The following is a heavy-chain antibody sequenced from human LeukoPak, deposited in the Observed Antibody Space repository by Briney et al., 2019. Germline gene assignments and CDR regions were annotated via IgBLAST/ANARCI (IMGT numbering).Heavy chain of an antibody. CDR1: GGTFTSYA. Sequence: SVKVSCKASGGTFTSYAISWVRQAPGQGLEWMGGIIPIFGTANYAQKFQGRVTITTDESTSTAYMELSSLRSEDTAVYYCAIGPPDYSYGLEYWGQGTLVTVSS. D-gene: IGHD5-18*01. J-gene: IGHJ4*02. CDR3: AIGPPDYSYGLEY. V-gene: IGHV1-69*05. CDR2: IIPIFGTA.